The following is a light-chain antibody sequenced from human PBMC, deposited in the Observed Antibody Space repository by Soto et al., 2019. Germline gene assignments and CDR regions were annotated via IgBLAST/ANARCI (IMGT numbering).Light chain of an antibody. CDR3: QQRSNS. Sequence: EIVLTQSPATLSLSPGDRASLSCRASQSVSRSLTWYQQKPGQAPRLLIYDASTRATGIPPRFSGSGSGTDFTLTICSLEPEDFAVYYCQQRSNSFGGGTKVEIK. CDR1: QSVSRS. V-gene: IGKV3-11*01. CDR2: DAS. J-gene: IGKJ4*01.